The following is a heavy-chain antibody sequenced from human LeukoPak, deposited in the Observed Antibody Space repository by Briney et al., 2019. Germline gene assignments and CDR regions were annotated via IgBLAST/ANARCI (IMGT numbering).Heavy chain of an antibody. CDR2: IYQSGSS. CDR3: ARVFGDTMVRGVPRDWFDP. Sequence: PSETLSLTCHVSGGSITTIGYSWSWIRQPPGKGLEWIGYIYQSGSSSYNPSLQSRVTISIDRSKNQFSLKLSSVTAADTAVYYCARVFGDTMVRGVPRDWFDPWGQGTLVTVSS. CDR1: GGSITTIGYS. D-gene: IGHD3-10*01. J-gene: IGHJ5*02. V-gene: IGHV4-30-2*01.